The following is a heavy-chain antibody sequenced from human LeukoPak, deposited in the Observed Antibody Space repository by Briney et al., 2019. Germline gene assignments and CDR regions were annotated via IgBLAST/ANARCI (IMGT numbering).Heavy chain of an antibody. CDR3: AREGVSDAFDI. V-gene: IGHV4-59*12. CDR2: IYYSGST. Sequence: SETLSLTCTVSGGSISSYYWSWIRQPPGKGLEWIGYIYYSGSTNYNPSLKSRVTISIDTSKNQFSLKLNSVTAADTAVYYCAREGVSDAFDIWGQGTMVTVSS. D-gene: IGHD3-10*01. CDR1: GGSISSYY. J-gene: IGHJ3*02.